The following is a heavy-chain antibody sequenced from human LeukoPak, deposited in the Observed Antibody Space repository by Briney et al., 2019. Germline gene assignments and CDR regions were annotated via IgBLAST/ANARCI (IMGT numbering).Heavy chain of an antibody. V-gene: IGHV1-2*02. J-gene: IGHJ6*03. CDR1: GYTFTGYY. CDR2: INPNSGGT. CDR3: ARDMEYQLPQQGSYYYYMDV. Sequence: GASVMVSCKASGYTFTGYYMHWVRQAPGRGLEWMGWINPNSGGTNYAQKFQGRVTMTRDTSISTAYMELSRLRSDDTAVYYCARDMEYQLPQQGSYYYYMDVWGKGTTVTVSS. D-gene: IGHD2-2*01.